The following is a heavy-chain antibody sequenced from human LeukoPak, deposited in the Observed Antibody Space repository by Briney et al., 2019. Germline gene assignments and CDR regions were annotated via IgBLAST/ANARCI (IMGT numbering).Heavy chain of an antibody. CDR1: GYTFSTHS. J-gene: IGHJ5*02. D-gene: IGHD1-26*01. V-gene: IGHV1-18*01. CDR3: ARNAGSYFEFAP. Sequence: ASVKVSCKTSGYTFSTHSLSWVRQAPGQGLEWMGWISGNSGKTHYAQKFQDRVTLTTDTSSTTAFMELRSLRSDDTAMYYCARNAGSYFEFAPWGQGTLVTVSS. CDR2: ISGNSGKT.